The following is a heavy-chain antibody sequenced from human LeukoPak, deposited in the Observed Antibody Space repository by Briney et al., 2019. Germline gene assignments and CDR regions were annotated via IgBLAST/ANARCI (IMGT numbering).Heavy chain of an antibody. D-gene: IGHD6-19*01. CDR1: GGSISRYY. CDR3: ARGKYSSGWFLDY. V-gene: IGHV4-59*01. Sequence: SETLSLTCTVSGGSISRYYWSWIRQPPGKGLEWIGYFDNSGSANYNPSLKSRLTISEDTPKNQFALKLTSVTAADTAVYYCARGKYSSGWFLDYWGQGTLVIVSS. J-gene: IGHJ4*02. CDR2: FDNSGSA.